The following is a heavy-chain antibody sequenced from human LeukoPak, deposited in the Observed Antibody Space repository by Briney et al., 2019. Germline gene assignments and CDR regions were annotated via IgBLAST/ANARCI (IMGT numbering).Heavy chain of an antibody. J-gene: IGHJ4*02. Sequence: PGRSLRLSCAASGFTFSSYGMHWVRQAPGKGLEWVAVISYDGSNKYYADSVKGRFTISRDNSKNTLYLQMSSLRAEDTAVYYCAKTHLNYWGQGTLVTVSS. CDR2: ISYDGSNK. CDR1: GFTFSSYG. V-gene: IGHV3-30*18. CDR3: AKTHLNY.